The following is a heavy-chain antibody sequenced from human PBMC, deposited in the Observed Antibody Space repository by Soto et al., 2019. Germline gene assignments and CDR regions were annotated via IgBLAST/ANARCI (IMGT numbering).Heavy chain of an antibody. CDR1: GFSFSSYA. J-gene: IGHJ4*02. D-gene: IGHD6-19*01. CDR2: FDGSVGHT. CDR3: AKHPQYVSGWPLDY. V-gene: IGHV3-23*01. Sequence: PGGSLRLSCAASGFSFSSYAVSWVRQAPGKGLEWVSVFDGSVGHTYYTNSMKGRFTISNDNSKNTLFLQMNSLKAEDTAVYFCAKHPQYVSGWPLDYWGQGTLVTVSS.